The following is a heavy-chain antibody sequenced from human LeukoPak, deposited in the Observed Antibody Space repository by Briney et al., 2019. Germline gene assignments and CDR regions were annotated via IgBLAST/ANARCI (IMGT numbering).Heavy chain of an antibody. J-gene: IGHJ6*02. Sequence: ASVKVSCKASGYTFTSYAMNWVRQAPGQGLEWMGWINTNTGNPTYAQGFTGRFVFSLDTSNSTAYLQISSLKAEDTAVYYCARGGPLTFGGVIVPDYYYYGMDVWGQGTTVTVSS. CDR1: GYTFTSYA. D-gene: IGHD3-16*02. V-gene: IGHV7-4-1*02. CDR2: INTNTGNP. CDR3: ARGGPLTFGGVIVPDYYYYGMDV.